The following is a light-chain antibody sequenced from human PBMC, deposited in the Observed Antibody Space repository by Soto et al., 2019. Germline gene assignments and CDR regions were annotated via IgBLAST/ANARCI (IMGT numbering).Light chain of an antibody. CDR3: SSYTSNSTYV. CDR2: EVS. J-gene: IGLJ1*01. V-gene: IGLV2-14*01. Sequence: QSVLTQPDSVSGSPGQSITISCTGTSSDVGGYNYVSWYQQHPGKTPKLMIYEVSDRPSGVSNRFSGSKSGNTASLTISGLQAEDEADYYCSSYTSNSTYVFGTGTKLTVL. CDR1: SSDVGGYNY.